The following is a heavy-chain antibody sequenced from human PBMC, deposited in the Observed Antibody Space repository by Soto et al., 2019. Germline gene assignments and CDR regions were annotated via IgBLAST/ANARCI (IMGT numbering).Heavy chain of an antibody. J-gene: IGHJ4*02. Sequence: KPSETLSLTCTVSGSSITSSGYYWGWIRQPPGKGLEWIGSMFYGVSTYYNPSLKSRVTVSVDTSKNQLSLNLRSVTAADTAVYYCARLPSRHLVDYWGQGTLVTVSS. V-gene: IGHV4-39*01. CDR2: MFYGVST. CDR1: GSSITSSGYY. D-gene: IGHD3-3*02. CDR3: ARLPSRHLVDY.